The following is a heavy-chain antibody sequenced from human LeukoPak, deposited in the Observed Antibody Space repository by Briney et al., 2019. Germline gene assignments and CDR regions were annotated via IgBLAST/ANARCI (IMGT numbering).Heavy chain of an antibody. J-gene: IGHJ4*02. V-gene: IGHV3-23*01. CDR2: TSLSGSGT. Sequence: GGSLRPSCAASGFTFSSYALSWVRQAPGKGLEWVSSTSLSGSGTNYADSVKGRFTISRDNSKKTLYLQMNSLRAEDTAVYYCAIRGYWGQGTLVTVSS. CDR1: GFTFSSYA. CDR3: AIRGY.